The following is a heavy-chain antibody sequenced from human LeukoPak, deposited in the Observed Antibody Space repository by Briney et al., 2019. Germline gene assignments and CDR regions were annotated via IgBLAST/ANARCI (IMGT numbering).Heavy chain of an antibody. D-gene: IGHD5-18*01. CDR2: ISYDGSNK. CDR1: GFTFSSYA. J-gene: IGHJ4*02. CDR3: ARDGRGYSYGYTVGFDY. V-gene: IGHV3-30-3*01. Sequence: GGSLRLSCAASGFTFSSYAMHWVRQAPGKGLEWVAVISYDGSNKYYADSVKGRFTISRDNSKNTLYLQMNSLRAEDTAVYYCARDGRGYSYGYTVGFDYWGQGTLVTVSS.